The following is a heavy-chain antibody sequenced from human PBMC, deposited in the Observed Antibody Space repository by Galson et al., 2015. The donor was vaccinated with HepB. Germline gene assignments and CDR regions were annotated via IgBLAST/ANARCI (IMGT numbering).Heavy chain of an antibody. J-gene: IGHJ6*02. D-gene: IGHD3-10*01. CDR3: ATDSMVRGVIRGYYYYYGMDV. Sequence: SVKVSCKVSGYTLTELSMHWVRQAPGKGLEWMGGFDPEDGETIYAQKFQGRVTMTEDTSTDTAYMELSSLRSEDTAVYYCATDSMVRGVIRGYYYYYGMDVWGQGTTVTVSS. CDR2: FDPEDGET. V-gene: IGHV1-24*01. CDR1: GYTLTELS.